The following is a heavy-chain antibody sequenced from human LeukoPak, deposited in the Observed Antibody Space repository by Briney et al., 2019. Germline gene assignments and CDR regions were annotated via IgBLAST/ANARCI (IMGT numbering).Heavy chain of an antibody. J-gene: IGHJ4*02. V-gene: IGHV1-2*02. CDR2: INPNSGGT. D-gene: IGHD1-26*01. CDR3: ARRWIVGATTDY. Sequence: GASVKVSCKASGYTFTGYYMHWVRQAPGQGLEWMGWINPNSGGTNYAQKFQGRVTMTRDTSISTAYMEVRSLTSDDTAVYYCARRWIVGATTDYWGQGTLVTVSS. CDR1: GYTFTGYY.